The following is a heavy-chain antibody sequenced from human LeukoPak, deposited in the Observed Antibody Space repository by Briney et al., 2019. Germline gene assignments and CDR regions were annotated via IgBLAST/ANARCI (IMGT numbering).Heavy chain of an antibody. V-gene: IGHV3-48*02. Sequence: PGGSLRLSCAASGFTFSRYSMNWVRQPPGKGLEGVSYISSSSSTIYYADSVKGRFTISRDNAKNSLYLQMNRLRDEDTAVYYCAREVVVVTAPNYFDYWGQGTLVTVPS. CDR3: AREVVVVTAPNYFDY. D-gene: IGHD2-21*02. CDR2: ISSSSSTI. J-gene: IGHJ4*02. CDR1: GFTFSRYS.